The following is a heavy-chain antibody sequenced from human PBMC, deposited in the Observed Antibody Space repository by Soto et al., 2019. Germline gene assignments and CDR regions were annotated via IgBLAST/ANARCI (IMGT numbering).Heavy chain of an antibody. CDR2: IWYDGSNK. Sequence: SLRLSCAASGFTFSSYGMHWVRQAPGKGLEWVAVIWYDGSNKYYADSVKGRFTISRDNSKNTLYLQMNSLRAEDTAVYYCARDDKYSGYGPLDYWGQGTLVTVSS. CDR3: ARDDKYSGYGPLDY. J-gene: IGHJ4*02. V-gene: IGHV3-33*01. D-gene: IGHD5-12*01. CDR1: GFTFSSYG.